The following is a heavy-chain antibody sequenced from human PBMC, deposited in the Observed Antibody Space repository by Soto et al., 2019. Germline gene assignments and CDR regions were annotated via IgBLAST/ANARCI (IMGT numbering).Heavy chain of an antibody. CDR2: IRETGNT. CDR1: GFTFSNYA. J-gene: IGHJ4*02. Sequence: GGSLRLSCTASGFTFSNYAMSWIRQAPGKGLEWVSTIRETGNTYYADSVRGRFATSRDNSENTLYLQMSSLRAEDTAVYYCAKQQMGVIRALDYWGQGTLVTVSS. D-gene: IGHD1-26*01. V-gene: IGHV3-23*01. CDR3: AKQQMGVIRALDY.